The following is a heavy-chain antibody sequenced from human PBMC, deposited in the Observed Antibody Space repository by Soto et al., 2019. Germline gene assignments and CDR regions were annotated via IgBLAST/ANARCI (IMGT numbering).Heavy chain of an antibody. CDR1: GFTFSSYA. J-gene: IGHJ4*02. CDR3: AKYIATTTPYFDY. Sequence: PGGSLRLSCAASGFTFSSYALTWVRQAPGKGLEWVSSIRGGGDYTYYADSVKGRFTISRDNSKNTLFLQMNSLRAEDTAVYYCAKYIATTTPYFDYWGQGTLVTVSS. V-gene: IGHV3-23*01. CDR2: IRGGGDYT. D-gene: IGHD2-21*01.